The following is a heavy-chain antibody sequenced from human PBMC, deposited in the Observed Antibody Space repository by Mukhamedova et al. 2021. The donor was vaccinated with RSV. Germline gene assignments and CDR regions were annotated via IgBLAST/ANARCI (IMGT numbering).Heavy chain of an antibody. D-gene: IGHD2-15*01. V-gene: IGHV1-69*01. CDR3: AATFVSGWYDY. J-gene: IGHJ4*02. Sequence: QGRVTITADESTSTAYMELSSLRSEDTAVYYCAATFVSGWYDYWGQGTLVTVSS.